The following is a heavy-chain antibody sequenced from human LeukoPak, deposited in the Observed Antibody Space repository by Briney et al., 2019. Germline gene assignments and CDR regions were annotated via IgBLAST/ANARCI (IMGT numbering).Heavy chain of an antibody. CDR2: ISGSGGST. CDR1: GFTFSSYA. J-gene: IGHJ3*02. V-gene: IGHV3-23*01. Sequence: PGGSLRLSCAAPGFTFSSYAMSWVRQAPGKGLEWVSAISGSGGSTYYADSVKGRFTISRDNSKNTLYLQMNSLRAEDTAVYYCAKVDSSSWYGGAFDIWGQGTMVTVSS. D-gene: IGHD6-13*01. CDR3: AKVDSSSWYGGAFDI.